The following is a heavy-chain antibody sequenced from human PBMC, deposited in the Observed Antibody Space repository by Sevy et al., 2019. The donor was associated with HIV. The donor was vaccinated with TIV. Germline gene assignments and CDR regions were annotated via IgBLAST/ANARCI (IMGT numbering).Heavy chain of an antibody. Sequence: GGSLRLSCAASGFTFSDAWMGWVRQAAGKGLECVGRIKSKSDGGTVENAAPVKGRFTISRDDSKDTLYLQMNSLKTEDTAVYFCITYPRITTTGTGGFDPWGQGTLVTVSS. D-gene: IGHD6-13*01. J-gene: IGHJ5*02. V-gene: IGHV3-15*01. CDR1: GFTFSDAW. CDR3: ITYPRITTTGTGGFDP. CDR2: IKSKSDGGTV.